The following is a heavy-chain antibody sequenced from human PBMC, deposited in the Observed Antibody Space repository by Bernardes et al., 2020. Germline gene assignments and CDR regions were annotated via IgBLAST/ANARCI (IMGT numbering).Heavy chain of an antibody. J-gene: IGHJ4*02. D-gene: IGHD1-1*01. V-gene: IGHV3-7*03. Sequence: GGSLRLSCAASGFTFSTYWMSWVRQAPGKGLEWVASIKQDGSEKYYVDSVKGRFTISRDNAKNSLYLQINSLRAEDTAVYYCARGASCFDYWGQGTLVTVSS. CDR1: GFTFSTYW. CDR3: ARGASCFDY. CDR2: IKQDGSEK.